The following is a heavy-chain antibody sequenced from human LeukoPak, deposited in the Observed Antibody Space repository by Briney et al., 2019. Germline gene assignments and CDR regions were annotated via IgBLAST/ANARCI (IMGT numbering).Heavy chain of an antibody. J-gene: IGHJ4*02. CDR3: ARIGGSGSYSGHYFDH. Sequence: GGSLRLSCAASGFTFSSYWMHWVRQAPGKGLVWVSRISSDGRSTTYADSVKGRFTISRDNAKNTMYLQMNSLRAEDTAVYYCARIGGSGSYSGHYFDHWGQGTLVTVSS. CDR1: GFTFSSYW. V-gene: IGHV3-74*03. CDR2: ISSDGRST. D-gene: IGHD3-10*01.